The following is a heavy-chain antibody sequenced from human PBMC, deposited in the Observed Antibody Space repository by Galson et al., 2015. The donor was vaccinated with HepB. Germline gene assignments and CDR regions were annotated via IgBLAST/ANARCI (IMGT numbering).Heavy chain of an antibody. CDR2: TYYRSKWYN. CDR1: GDSVSSNSAA. D-gene: IGHD5-12*01. J-gene: IGHJ6*02. CDR3: ARAASDIHYYYYGMDV. V-gene: IGHV6-1*01. Sequence: CAISGDSVSSNSAARNWIRQSPSRGLEWLGRTYYRSKWYNDYAVSVKSRITINPDTSKNQFSLQLNSVTPEDTAVYYCARAASDIHYYYYGMDVWGQGTTVTVSS.